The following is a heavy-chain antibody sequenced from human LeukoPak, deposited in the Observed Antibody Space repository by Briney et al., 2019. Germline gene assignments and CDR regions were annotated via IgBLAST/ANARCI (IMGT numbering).Heavy chain of an antibody. V-gene: IGHV4-30-2*01. CDR3: AREPDFWSGYIFDY. CDR1: GDSISSGGYY. D-gene: IGHD3-3*01. J-gene: IGHJ4*02. CDR2: IYHSGST. Sequence: PSETLSLTCTVSGDSISSGGYYWSWLRQPPGKGLEWIGYIYHSGSTSYNPSLKSRVTISVDRSKNQFSLKLSSVTAADTAVYYCAREPDFWSGYIFDYWGQGTLVTVSS.